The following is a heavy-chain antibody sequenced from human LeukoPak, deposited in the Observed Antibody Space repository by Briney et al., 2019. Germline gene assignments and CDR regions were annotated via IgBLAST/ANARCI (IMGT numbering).Heavy chain of an antibody. CDR2: MNPNSGNT. D-gene: IGHD3-22*01. CDR3: ARGAVLYDSSGYYYAGYFDY. Sequence: APVKVSCKASGYTFTSYDINWVRQATGQGLEWMGWMNPNSGNTGYAQKFQGRVTMTRNTSISTAYMELSSLRSEDTAVYYCARGAVLYDSSGYYYAGYFDYWGQGTLVTVSS. V-gene: IGHV1-8*01. J-gene: IGHJ4*02. CDR1: GYTFTSYD.